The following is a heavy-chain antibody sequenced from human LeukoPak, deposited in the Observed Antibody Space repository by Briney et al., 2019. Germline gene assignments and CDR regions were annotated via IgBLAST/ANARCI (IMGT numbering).Heavy chain of an antibody. CDR2: INHSGST. V-gene: IGHV4-34*01. Sequence: SETLSLTCAVYGGSFSGYYWSWLRQPPGKGLEWIGEINHSGSTNYNPSLKSRVTISVDTSKNQFSLKLSSVTAAATAVYYCARQAHGGYFDYWGQGTLVTVSS. CDR1: GGSFSGYY. J-gene: IGHJ4*02. CDR3: ARQAHGGYFDY.